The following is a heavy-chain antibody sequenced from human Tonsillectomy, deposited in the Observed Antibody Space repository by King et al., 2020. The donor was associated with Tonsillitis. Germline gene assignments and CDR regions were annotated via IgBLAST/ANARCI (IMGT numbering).Heavy chain of an antibody. CDR1: GFTFSSYE. J-gene: IGHJ3*02. CDR2: ISSSGRTI. D-gene: IGHD5-24*01. V-gene: IGHV3-48*03. Sequence: VQLVESGGGLVQPGGSLRLSCAASGFTFSSYEMNLVRQAPGKGLEWVSFISSSGRTIYYGDSVKGRFTISRDNAKNSLYLQMNTLRAEDTAIYYCAREDGDADAFDIWGQGTMVTVSS. CDR3: AREDGDADAFDI.